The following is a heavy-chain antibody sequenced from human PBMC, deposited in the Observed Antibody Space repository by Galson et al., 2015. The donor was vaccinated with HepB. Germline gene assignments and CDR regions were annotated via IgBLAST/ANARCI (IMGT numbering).Heavy chain of an antibody. CDR3: ARESYYDSSGYYVADY. D-gene: IGHD3-22*01. CDR1: GFTFSSYG. J-gene: IGHJ4*02. CDR2: IWYDGSNK. Sequence: SLRLSCAASGFTFSSYGMHWVRQAPGKGLEWVAVIWYDGSNKYYADSVKGRFTISRDNSKNTLYLQMNSLRAEDTAVYYCARESYYDSSGYYVADYWGQGTLVTVSS. V-gene: IGHV3-33*01.